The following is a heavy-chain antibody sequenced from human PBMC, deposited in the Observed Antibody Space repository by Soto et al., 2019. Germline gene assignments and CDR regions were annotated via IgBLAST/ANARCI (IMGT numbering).Heavy chain of an antibody. V-gene: IGHV1-69*13. D-gene: IGHD6-6*01. CDR3: GRGGEYSSSLFDY. CDR2: IIPIFGTT. Sequence: SVKVSRQASGGIFSSYAISWVRQPPGLRLEWMGEIIPIFGTTNYAQNSQGRVTITVYEPTSTAYMELSGVRYEATAVYYFGRGGEYSSSLFDYWGQGTLVTVSS. J-gene: IGHJ4*02. CDR1: GGIFSSYA.